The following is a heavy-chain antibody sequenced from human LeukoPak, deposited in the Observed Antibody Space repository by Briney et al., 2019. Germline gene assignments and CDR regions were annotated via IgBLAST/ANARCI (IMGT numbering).Heavy chain of an antibody. J-gene: IGHJ4*02. V-gene: IGHV4-59*01. CDR2: IYYSGST. CDR3: ARAIVVPAAIYYFDY. CDR1: GGSINNYY. Sequence: PSETLSLTCTVSGGSINNYYWSWIRQPPGEGLEWIGYIYYSGSTNYNPSLKSRVTISVDTSKNQFSLKLSSVTAAGTAVYYCARAIVVPAAIYYFDYWGQGTLVTVSS. D-gene: IGHD2-2*02.